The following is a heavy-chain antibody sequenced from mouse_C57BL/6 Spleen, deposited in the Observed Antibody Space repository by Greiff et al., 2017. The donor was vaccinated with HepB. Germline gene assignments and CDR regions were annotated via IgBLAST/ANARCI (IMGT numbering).Heavy chain of an antibody. CDR3: ARSPGKEGAWFAY. Sequence: QVQLQQPGAELVKPGASVKLSCKASGYTFTSYWMQWVKQRPGQGLEWIGEIDPSDSYTNYNQKFKGKATLTVDTSSSTAYMQLRSLTSEDSAVYYCARSPGKEGAWFAYWGQGTLVTVSA. CDR2: IDPSDSYT. J-gene: IGHJ3*01. V-gene: IGHV1-50*01. CDR1: GYTFTSYW.